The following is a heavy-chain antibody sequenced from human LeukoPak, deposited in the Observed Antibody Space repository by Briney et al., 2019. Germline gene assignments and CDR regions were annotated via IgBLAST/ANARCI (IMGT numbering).Heavy chain of an antibody. CDR1: GGSISSGGYY. V-gene: IGHV4-31*03. CDR3: AREDRAAFDI. D-gene: IGHD1-14*01. J-gene: IGHJ3*02. Sequence: SETLPLTCTVSGGSISSGGYYWSWIRQHPGKGLEWIGYIYYSGSTYYNPSLKSRVTISVDTSKNQFSLKLSSVTAADTAVYYCAREDRAAFDIWGQGTMVTVSS. CDR2: IYYSGST.